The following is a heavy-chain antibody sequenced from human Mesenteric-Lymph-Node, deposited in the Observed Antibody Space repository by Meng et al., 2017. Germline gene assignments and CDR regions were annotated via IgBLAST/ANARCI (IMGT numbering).Heavy chain of an antibody. D-gene: IGHD6-19*01. CDR3: AKDREYNSGWSDAFDL. CDR1: GFTFSSYA. J-gene: IGHJ3*01. Sequence: GESLKIPRAASGFTFSSYAMHWVRQAPEKGLEWVSVISASGGSTYYADSVKGRFTISRDNSKNILYLDMNALRAADTAVYFCAKDREYNSGWSDAFDLWGRGTVVTVSS. V-gene: IGHV3-23*01. CDR2: ISASGGST.